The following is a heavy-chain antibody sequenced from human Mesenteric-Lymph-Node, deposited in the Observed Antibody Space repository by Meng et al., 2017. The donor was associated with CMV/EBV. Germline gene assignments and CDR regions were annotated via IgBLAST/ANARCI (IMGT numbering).Heavy chain of an antibody. CDR2: INHSGST. CDR3: ARVDTIFGVVIIDY. V-gene: IGHV4-34*01. Sequence: SETLSLTCAVYGGSFSGYYWSWIRQPPGKGLEWIGEINHSGSTNYNPSLKSRVTISVDTSKNQFSLKLSSVTAADTAVYYCARVDTIFGVVIIDYWGQGTLVTVSS. D-gene: IGHD3-3*01. J-gene: IGHJ4*02. CDR1: GGSFSGYY.